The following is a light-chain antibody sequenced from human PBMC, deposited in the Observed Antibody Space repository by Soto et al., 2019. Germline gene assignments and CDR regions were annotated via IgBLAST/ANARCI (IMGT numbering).Light chain of an antibody. V-gene: IGKV3-11*01. Sequence: EIVLTQSPATLSLSPGERATLSCRASQSVSSYLAWYQQKPGQAPRLLIYDASNRATGIPARFSGSGAGTDFTLTISSLEPEDFAVDYCEHRSNSINFGPGTKVDIK. CDR1: QSVSSY. J-gene: IGKJ3*01. CDR2: DAS. CDR3: EHRSNSIN.